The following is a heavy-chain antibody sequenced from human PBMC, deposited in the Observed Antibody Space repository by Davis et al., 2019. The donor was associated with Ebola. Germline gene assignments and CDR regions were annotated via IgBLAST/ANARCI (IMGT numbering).Heavy chain of an antibody. CDR2: ISGSGGST. J-gene: IGHJ4*02. Sequence: GESLKISCAASGFTFSSYAMSWVRQAPGKGLEWVSAISGSGGSTYYADSVKGRFTISRDNSKNTLYLQMNSLRAEDTAVYYCAKGVVEMATSYFDYWGQGTLVTVSS. CDR3: AKGVVEMATSYFDY. D-gene: IGHD5-24*01. CDR1: GFTFSSYA. V-gene: IGHV3-23*01.